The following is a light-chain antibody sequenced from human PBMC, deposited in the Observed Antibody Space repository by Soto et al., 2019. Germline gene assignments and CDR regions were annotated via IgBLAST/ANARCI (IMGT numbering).Light chain of an antibody. CDR3: ISYTSSSTLYV. V-gene: IGLV2-14*01. J-gene: IGLJ1*01. CDR1: SSAVGSYNY. Sequence: QSVLTHPASVSRSPGESITISCTGTSSAVGSYNYVSWYQQHPGKAPKLMIYEVSNRPSGVSNRFSGSKSGNTASLTISGLQAEDEADYYCISYTSSSTLYVFGTGTKVTVL. CDR2: EVS.